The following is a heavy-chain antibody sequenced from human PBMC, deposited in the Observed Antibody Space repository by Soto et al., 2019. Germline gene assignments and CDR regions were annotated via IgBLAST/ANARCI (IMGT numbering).Heavy chain of an antibody. J-gene: IGHJ4*02. V-gene: IGHV1-69*12. CDR3: ARVGPLTTVTRGFD. CDR1: GATFTSFP. CDR2: TIPIFGTA. D-gene: IGHD4-17*01. Sequence: FQLVKLGAEVKKPGSSVRVSCKASGATFTSFPISWVRKPPGQGLGWMGGTIPIFGTANYEQKFQGRVTITADESTSTAYMELSSLRSEDTAVYYCARVGPLTTVTRGFDWGQGTLVTVSS.